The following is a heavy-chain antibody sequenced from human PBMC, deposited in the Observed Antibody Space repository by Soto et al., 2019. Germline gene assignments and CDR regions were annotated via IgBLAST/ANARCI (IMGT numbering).Heavy chain of an antibody. CDR2: IYYRGST. D-gene: IGHD2-2*01. CDR3: ARGRSSTSPYPIGY. V-gene: IGHV4-31*03. Sequence: QVQLQESGPGLVKPSQTLSLTCTVSGGSISSGGYYWSWIRQHPGKGLEWIGYIYYRGSTYYNPSLKSGFTISVDTSKNQFSLKLSSVTAADTAVYYCARGRSSTSPYPIGYWGQGTLFTVSS. CDR1: GGSISSGGYY. J-gene: IGHJ4*02.